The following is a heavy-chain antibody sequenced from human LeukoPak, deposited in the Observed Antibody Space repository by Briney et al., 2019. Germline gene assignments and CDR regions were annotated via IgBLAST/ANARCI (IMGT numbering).Heavy chain of an antibody. J-gene: IGHJ6*02. CDR3: ARGTGSYYYYYGMDV. D-gene: IGHD3-10*01. V-gene: IGHV1-46*03. CDR1: GYTFTSYY. CDR2: INPSGGST. Sequence: ASVKVSCKASGYTFTSYYMHWVRQSPGQGLEWLGIINPSGGSTSYAQKFQGRVTMTRDTSTSTVYMELSSLRSEDTAVYYCARGTGSYYYYYGMDVRGQGTTVTVSS.